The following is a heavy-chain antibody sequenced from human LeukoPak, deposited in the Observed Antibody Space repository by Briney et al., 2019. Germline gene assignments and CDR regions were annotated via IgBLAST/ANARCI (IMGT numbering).Heavy chain of an antibody. J-gene: IGHJ3*02. CDR2: ISSSSRYI. D-gene: IGHD1-14*01. CDR3: ARTHRDAFDI. V-gene: IGHV3-21*01. Sequence: GGALRLSCAASGFTFSSYSMNWVRQAPGKGLEWVSSISSSSRYIYYADSVQGRFTISRDNAKNSPYLQMNSLRAEDTAVYYCARTHRDAFDIWGQGTMVTVSS. CDR1: GFTFSSYS.